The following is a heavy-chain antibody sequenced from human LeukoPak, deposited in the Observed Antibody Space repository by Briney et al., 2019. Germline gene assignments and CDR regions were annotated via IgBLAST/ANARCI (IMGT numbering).Heavy chain of an antibody. Sequence: GASLRISCKGAGYSFTSYWISWVRQMPGKGLEWMGRIDPSESYTNYSPSFQGHVTISADKSISTAYLQWSSLKASDTAMYYCARQDPLDAFDIWGQGTMVTVSS. CDR3: ARQDPLDAFDI. J-gene: IGHJ3*02. CDR1: GYSFTSYW. V-gene: IGHV5-10-1*01. CDR2: IDPSESYT.